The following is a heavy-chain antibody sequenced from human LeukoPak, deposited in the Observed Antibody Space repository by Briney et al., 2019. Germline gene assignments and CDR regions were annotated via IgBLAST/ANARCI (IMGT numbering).Heavy chain of an antibody. D-gene: IGHD5-18*01. J-gene: IGHJ4*02. CDR3: ARAGGRAVDTAMVLEDY. Sequence: GSLRLSCAASGFTFNTYTMNWVRQPPGKGLEWIGEIYHSGSTNYNPSLKSRVTISVDKSKNQFSLKLSSVTAADTAVYYCARAGGRAVDTAMVLEDYWGQGTLVTVSS. CDR1: GFTFNTYTM. CDR2: IYHSGST. V-gene: IGHV4-4*02.